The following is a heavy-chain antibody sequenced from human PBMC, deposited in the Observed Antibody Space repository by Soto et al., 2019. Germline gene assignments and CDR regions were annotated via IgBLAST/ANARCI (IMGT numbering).Heavy chain of an antibody. V-gene: IGHV3-74*01. D-gene: IGHD3-10*01. CDR2: IKGDESTT. CDR3: ARGIPGHYGFDI. J-gene: IGHJ3*02. Sequence: EAQLLESGGGLVQPGGSLRLSCVGSGFTFSSYWMHWVRQAPGEGLVWVSRIKGDESTTNYGDSVKGRFTISRDNARNTLCLQMTSLRADDTAVYYCARGIPGHYGFDIWGQGTMVTVSP. CDR1: GFTFSSYW.